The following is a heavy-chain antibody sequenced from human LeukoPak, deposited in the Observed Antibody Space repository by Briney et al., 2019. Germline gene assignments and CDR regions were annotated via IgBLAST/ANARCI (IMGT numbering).Heavy chain of an antibody. CDR1: GFTFSSYE. D-gene: IGHD6-19*01. CDR3: ARGGSGWYYFDY. J-gene: IGHJ4*02. CDR2: ISSSGSTI. V-gene: IGHV3-48*03. Sequence: GGSLRLSCAASGFTFSSYEMNWVRQAQGKGLEWVSYISSSGSTIYYADSVKGRFTISRDNAKNSLYLQMNSLRAEDTAVYYCARGGSGWYYFDYWDQGTLVTVSS.